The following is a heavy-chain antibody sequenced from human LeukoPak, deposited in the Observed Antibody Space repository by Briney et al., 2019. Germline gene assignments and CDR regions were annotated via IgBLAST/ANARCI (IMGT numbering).Heavy chain of an antibody. V-gene: IGHV3-33*08. CDR3: ARDIYYDSSGYYGSVY. J-gene: IGHJ4*02. CDR2: IWFGGSNI. CDR1: GFTFSYYG. D-gene: IGHD3-22*01. Sequence: GGSLRLSCAASGFTFSYYGMHWVRQAPGKGLEWVAVIWFGGSNIYYADSVKGRFTISRDNSKNTLYLQMNSLRAEDTAVYYFARDIYYDSSGYYGSVYWGQGALVTVSS.